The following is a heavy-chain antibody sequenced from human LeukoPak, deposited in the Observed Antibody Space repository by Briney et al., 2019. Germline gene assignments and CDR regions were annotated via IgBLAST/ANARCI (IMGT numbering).Heavy chain of an antibody. D-gene: IGHD3-10*01. V-gene: IGHV3-66*01. CDR3: ARDLSGSGLNWFDP. CDR1: GFTVSSNY. J-gene: IGHJ5*02. CDR2: IYRDGST. Sequence: GGSLRLSCAASGFTVSSNYMSWVRQAPGKGLEWVSIIYRDGSTYYADSVKGRFTISRDNSKNTVNLHMNSLRAEDTAVYYCARDLSGSGLNWFDPWGQGTLVTVSS.